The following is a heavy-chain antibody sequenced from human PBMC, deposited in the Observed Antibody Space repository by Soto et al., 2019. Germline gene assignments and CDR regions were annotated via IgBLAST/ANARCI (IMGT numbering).Heavy chain of an antibody. D-gene: IGHD3-22*01. V-gene: IGHV4-34*01. J-gene: IGHJ4*02. CDR1: GGSFSGYY. CDR3: ARGQSGGYSYRDY. Sequence: QVQLQQWGAGLLKPSETLSLTCAVYGGSFSGYYWSWIRQPPGKGLEWIGEINHSGSTNYNPSPKSRVTRLVDTSKNQFSLKVSSVTAADTAVYYCARGQSGGYSYRDYWGQGTLVTVS. CDR2: INHSGST.